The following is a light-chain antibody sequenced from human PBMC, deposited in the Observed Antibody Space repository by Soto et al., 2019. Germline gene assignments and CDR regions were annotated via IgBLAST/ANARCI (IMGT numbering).Light chain of an antibody. J-gene: IGLJ2*01. CDR1: SSDVGGYNY. V-gene: IGLV2-14*01. CDR2: DVS. Sequence: QSALTQPASVSGSPGQSITISCTGTSSDVGGYNYVSWYQQHPGKAPKLMIYDVSNRPSGVSNRFSGSKSGNTAYLTISGLQAEDEADYYCSSYTSSSTDVVFGGGTQLTVL. CDR3: SSYTSSSTDVV.